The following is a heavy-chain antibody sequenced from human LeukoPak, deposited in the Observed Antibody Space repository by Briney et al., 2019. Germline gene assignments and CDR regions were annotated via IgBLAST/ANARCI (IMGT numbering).Heavy chain of an antibody. CDR3: ARDSRGSSSWPGEDAFDI. CDR2: IYYSGST. V-gene: IGHV4-59*01. CDR1: GGSISSYY. D-gene: IGHD6-13*01. Sequence: SETLSLTCTVSGGSISSYYWSWIRQPPGKGLEWIGYIYYSGSTNYNPSLKSRVTISVDTSKNQFSLKLSSATAADTAVYYCARDSRGSSSWPGEDAFDIWGQGTMVTVSS. J-gene: IGHJ3*02.